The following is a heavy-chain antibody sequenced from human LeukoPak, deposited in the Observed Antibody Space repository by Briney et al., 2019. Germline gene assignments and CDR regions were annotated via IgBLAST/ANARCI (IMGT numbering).Heavy chain of an antibody. J-gene: IGHJ4*02. Sequence: PSETLSLTCTVSGGSISSWTYYWGWIRQPPGKGREWIRTIYYGGANYYNPSLKSRVTISVDTSKNQFSLNLNSVTAADTAVYYCAYGSNSAADHWGQGTLVTVSS. V-gene: IGHV4-39*01. CDR3: AYGSNSAADH. D-gene: IGHD4-23*01. CDR1: GGSISSWTYY. CDR2: IYYGGAN.